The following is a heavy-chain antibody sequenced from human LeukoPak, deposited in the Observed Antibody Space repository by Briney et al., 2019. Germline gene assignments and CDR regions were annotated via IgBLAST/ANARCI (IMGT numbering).Heavy chain of an antibody. Sequence: PGGSLRLSCAASGFTFSSYWMHWVRQVPGEGLVWVSRINTDGSTTNYADSVRGRFTISRDNAKNTVYLEMNSLRVEDTAVYYCARALGDYAGRGSWGQGILVTVSS. J-gene: IGHJ5*02. CDR1: GFTFSSYW. CDR3: ARALGDYAGRGS. D-gene: IGHD4-23*01. V-gene: IGHV3-74*01. CDR2: INTDGSTT.